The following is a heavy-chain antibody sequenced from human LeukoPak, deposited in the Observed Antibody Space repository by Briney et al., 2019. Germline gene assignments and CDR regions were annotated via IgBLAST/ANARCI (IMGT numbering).Heavy chain of an antibody. J-gene: IGHJ6*02. V-gene: IGHV3-11*01. Sequence: PGGSLRLSCAASGFTFSDYYMSWIRQAPGKGLEGVSYISSSGSTLYYADSVKGRFTISRDNAKNSLYLQMNSLRAEDTAVYYCARVHGFCSGGSCYLYGMDVWGQGTTVSVSS. D-gene: IGHD2-15*01. CDR3: ARVHGFCSGGSCYLYGMDV. CDR1: GFTFSDYY. CDR2: ISSSGSTL.